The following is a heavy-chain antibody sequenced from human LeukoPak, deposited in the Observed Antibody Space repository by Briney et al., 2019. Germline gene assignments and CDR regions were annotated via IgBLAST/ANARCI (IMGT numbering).Heavy chain of an antibody. CDR1: GFTFSSYS. D-gene: IGHD6-13*01. V-gene: IGHV3-21*06. CDR2: ISSSSRYI. Sequence: GGSLRLSCAASGFTFSSYSMNWVRQAPGKGLEWVSSISSSSRYIYYADSMKGRFTVSRDNSKNSLYLQMNSLRAEDTAVYYCARVAEAAAFDSWGQGTLVTVSS. CDR3: ARVAEAAAFDS. J-gene: IGHJ4*02.